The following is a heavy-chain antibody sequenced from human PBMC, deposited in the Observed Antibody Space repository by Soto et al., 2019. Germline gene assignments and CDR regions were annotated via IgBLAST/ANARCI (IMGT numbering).Heavy chain of an antibody. CDR3: ARGARARQNGYYYDSSGYYDVYFKH. D-gene: IGHD3-22*01. V-gene: IGHV1-18*01. Sequence: ASVKVSFKASGYTFTSYGISWVRQAPGQGLEWMGWISAYNGNTNYAQKLQGRVTMTTDTSTSTAYMELRSLRSDDTAVYYCARGARARQNGYYYDSSGYYDVYFKHWGQGTRVTVSS. CDR1: GYTFTSYG. CDR2: ISAYNGNT. J-gene: IGHJ1*01.